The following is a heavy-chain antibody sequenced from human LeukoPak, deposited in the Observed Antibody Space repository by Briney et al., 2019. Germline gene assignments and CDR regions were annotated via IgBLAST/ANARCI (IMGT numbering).Heavy chain of an antibody. CDR3: ARGRGYSYGFLAPSDY. Sequence: SETLSLTCTVSGGSISSGSYYWSWIRQPAGKGLEWIGRIYTSGSTNYNPSLKSRVTISVDTSKNQFSLKLSSVTAADTAVHYCARGRGYSYGFLAPSDYWGQGTLVTVSS. CDR2: IYTSGST. V-gene: IGHV4-61*02. CDR1: GGSISSGSYY. D-gene: IGHD5-18*01. J-gene: IGHJ4*02.